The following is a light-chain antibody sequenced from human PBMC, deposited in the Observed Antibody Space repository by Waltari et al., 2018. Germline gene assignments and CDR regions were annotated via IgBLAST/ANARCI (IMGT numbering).Light chain of an antibody. CDR3: QSYDRSLTGSWV. CDR1: DSKNGAGYD. J-gene: IGLJ3*02. CDR2: GTT. V-gene: IGLV1-40*01. Sequence: QSVLTQPPSVSGAPGPRVTISCTGSDSKNGAGYDVPRYQQLPGTAPKLLIYGTTNRPSGVPDRFSGSKSGTSGSLAITGLQAEDEAYYYCQSYDRSLTGSWVFGGGTKLTVL.